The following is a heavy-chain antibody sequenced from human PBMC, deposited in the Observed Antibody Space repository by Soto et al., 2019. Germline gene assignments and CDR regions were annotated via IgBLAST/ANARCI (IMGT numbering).Heavy chain of an antibody. CDR3: AKGFIVVVTVLRPDDAFDV. Sequence: EVQLLKSGGGLVQPGGSLRLACAASGFTFGNYAINWVRLAPGKGLEWVSGNSGGGGSTYYADSVKGRFTIFRDTSKNTVFLQMNILRAEDTAVYYCAKGFIVVVTVLRPDDAFDVWGQGTMVTVSS. J-gene: IGHJ3*01. CDR1: GFTFGNYA. V-gene: IGHV3-23*01. D-gene: IGHD2-21*02. CDR2: NSGGGGST.